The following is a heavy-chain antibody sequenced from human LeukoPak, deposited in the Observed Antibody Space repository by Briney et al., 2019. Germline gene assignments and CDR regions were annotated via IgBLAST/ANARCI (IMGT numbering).Heavy chain of an antibody. D-gene: IGHD3-9*01. CDR1: GYTFTSYY. Sequence: ASVKVSCKASGYTFTSYYMHWVRQAPGQGLEWMGIINPSGGSTSYAQKFQGRVTMTRDTSTCTVYMELSSLRSEDTAVYYCARAYYDILTEEPIDYWGQGTLVTVSS. CDR2: INPSGGST. V-gene: IGHV1-46*01. J-gene: IGHJ4*02. CDR3: ARAYYDILTEEPIDY.